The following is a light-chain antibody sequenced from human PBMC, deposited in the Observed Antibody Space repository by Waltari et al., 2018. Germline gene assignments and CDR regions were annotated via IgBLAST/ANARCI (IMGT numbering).Light chain of an antibody. CDR3: QQSYSTPYT. V-gene: IGKV1-39*01. CDR1: QSISSY. Sequence: DIQMTKSPSSLSASVGERVTITCRARQSISSYLNWYQQKPGKAPKLLIYAASSLQSGVPSRFSGSGSGTDFTLTISSLQPEDFATYYCQQSYSTPYTFGQGTKLEIK. CDR2: AAS. J-gene: IGKJ2*01.